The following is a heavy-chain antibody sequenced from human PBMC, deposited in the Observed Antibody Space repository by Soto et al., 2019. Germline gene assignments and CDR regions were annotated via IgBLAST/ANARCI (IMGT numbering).Heavy chain of an antibody. D-gene: IGHD3-3*01. CDR3: ARGSHFDFSSGYADSFDV. CDR2: VKHSGNI. V-gene: IGHV4-34*01. Sequence: QVQLQQWGAGLLEPSETLSLTCAVYGGSFSGYYWGWFRQPPGKGLEWIGEVKHSGNINYNPSLKTRLTVSVDTSKTQFSLKLSSMTAADTAMYYCARGSHFDFSSGYADSFDVWGQGTMVTVSS. CDR1: GGSFSGYY. J-gene: IGHJ3*01.